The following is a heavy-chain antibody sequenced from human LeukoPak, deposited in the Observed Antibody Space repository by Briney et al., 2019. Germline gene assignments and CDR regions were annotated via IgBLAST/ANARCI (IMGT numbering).Heavy chain of an antibody. CDR1: GFTFSSYG. J-gene: IGHJ4*02. Sequence: GGSLRLSCAASGFTFSSYGMHWVRQAPGRGLEWVAVISYDGSNKYYADSVKGRFTISRDNSKNTLYLQMNSLRAEDTAVYYCAKVKSSHYFDYWGQGTLVTVSS. V-gene: IGHV3-30*18. CDR2: ISYDGSNK. CDR3: AKVKSSHYFDY.